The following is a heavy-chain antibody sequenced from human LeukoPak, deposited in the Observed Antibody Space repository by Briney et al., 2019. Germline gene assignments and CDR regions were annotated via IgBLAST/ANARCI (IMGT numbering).Heavy chain of an antibody. CDR2: IKPDGGHQ. CDR1: GLAFSDYW. CDR3: AKTTTGYSSGRFPGWPVDY. V-gene: IGHV3-7*03. Sequence: GGSLRLSCAASGLAFSDYWMSWVRQAPGKGLEWVANIKPDGGHQNYVDSVKGRFTISRDNSKNTVYLQMNSLRAEDTAVYYCAKTTTGYSSGRFPGWPVDYWGQGTLVTVSS. J-gene: IGHJ4*02. D-gene: IGHD6-19*01.